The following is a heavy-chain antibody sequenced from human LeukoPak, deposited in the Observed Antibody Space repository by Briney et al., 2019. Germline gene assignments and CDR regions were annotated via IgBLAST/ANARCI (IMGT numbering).Heavy chain of an antibody. Sequence: SVKVSCKASGGTFSSYAISWVRQAPGQGLEWMGGIIPIFGTTNYAQKFQGRVTITADKSTSTAYMELSSLRSEDTAVYYCARGERFAYFQHWGQGTLVTVSS. CDR3: ARGERFAYFQH. CDR1: GGTFSSYA. CDR2: IIPIFGTT. V-gene: IGHV1-69*06. D-gene: IGHD3-10*01. J-gene: IGHJ1*01.